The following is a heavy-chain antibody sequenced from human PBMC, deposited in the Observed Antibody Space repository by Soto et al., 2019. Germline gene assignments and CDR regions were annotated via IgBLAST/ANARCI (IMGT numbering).Heavy chain of an antibody. Sequence: QVQLVESGGGVVQPGRSLRLSCAASGFTFSSYAMHWVRQAPGKGLEWVAVISYDGSNKYYADSVKGRFTISRDNSKNTLYLQMNSLRAEDTAVYYCARDDQYPRFLEWLLFVHYGMDVWGQGTTVTVSS. J-gene: IGHJ6*02. CDR2: ISYDGSNK. CDR1: GFTFSSYA. D-gene: IGHD3-3*01. V-gene: IGHV3-30-3*01. CDR3: ARDDQYPRFLEWLLFVHYGMDV.